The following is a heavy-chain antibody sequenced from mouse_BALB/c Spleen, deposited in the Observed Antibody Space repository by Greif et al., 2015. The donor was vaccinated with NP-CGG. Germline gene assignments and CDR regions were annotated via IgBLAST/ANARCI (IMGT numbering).Heavy chain of an antibody. V-gene: IGHV5-17*02. D-gene: IGHD1-1*01. J-gene: IGHJ2*01. CDR1: GFTFSSFG. CDR2: ISSGSSTI. CDR3: ARVYYGSSYYFDY. Sequence: DVHLVESGGGLVQPGGSRKLSCAASGFTFSSFGMHWVRQAPEKGLEWVAYISSGSSTIYYADTVKGRFTISRDNPKNTLFLQMTSLRSEDTAMYYRARVYYGSSYYFDYWGQGTTLTVSS.